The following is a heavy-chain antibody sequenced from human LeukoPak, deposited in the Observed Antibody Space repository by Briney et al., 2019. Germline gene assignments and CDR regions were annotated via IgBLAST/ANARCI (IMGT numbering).Heavy chain of an antibody. V-gene: IGHV4-4*07. CDR3: ARGPRYNWNYGKAFDI. CDR1: GGSISSYY. CDR2: IYTSGST. D-gene: IGHD1-7*01. Sequence: SETLSLTCTVSGGSISSYYWSWIRQPAGKGLEWIGRIYTSGSTNYNPSLKSRVTISVDTSKNQFSLKLSSVTAADTAAYYCARGPRYNWNYGKAFDIWGQGTMVTVSS. J-gene: IGHJ3*02.